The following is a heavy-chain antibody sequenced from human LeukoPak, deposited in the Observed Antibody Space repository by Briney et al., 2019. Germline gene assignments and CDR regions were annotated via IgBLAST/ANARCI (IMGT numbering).Heavy chain of an antibody. CDR2: IYSGGST. Sequence: GGSLRLSWAASGFTASSNYMSWVRQAPGKGLEWVSVIYSGGSTYYADSVKGRFTISRDNSKNTLYLRMNNLRAEDTAVYYCARRRLRPSYGMDVWGQGTTVTVSS. V-gene: IGHV3-66*04. CDR1: GFTASSNY. CDR3: ARRRLRPSYGMDV. J-gene: IGHJ6*02. D-gene: IGHD2-21*01.